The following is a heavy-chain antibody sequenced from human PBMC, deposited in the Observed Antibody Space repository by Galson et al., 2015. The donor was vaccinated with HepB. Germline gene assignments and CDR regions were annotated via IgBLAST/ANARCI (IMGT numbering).Heavy chain of an antibody. Sequence: SVKVSCKAFGYTFTSYDINWVRQVPGQGLEWMGWMNPNSGNTGYAKKLQGRVTMSRDTSTNTAYLELRSLRSEDTAVYYCARPYCSSPSCSDDAFDIWGQGTLVTVSS. D-gene: IGHD2-2*01. CDR1: GYTFTSYD. J-gene: IGHJ3*02. CDR2: MNPNSGNT. V-gene: IGHV1-8*01. CDR3: ARPYCSSPSCSDDAFDI.